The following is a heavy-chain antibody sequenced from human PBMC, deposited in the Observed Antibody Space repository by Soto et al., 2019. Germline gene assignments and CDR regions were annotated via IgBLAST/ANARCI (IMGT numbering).Heavy chain of an antibody. Sequence: PGESLKISCKGSGYSFTSYWIGWVRQMPGKGLEWMGTIYPGDSDTRYSPSFQGQVTISADKSISTAYLQWSSLKASDTAMYYCARHGDIVVVPSAYGGDYYYGMDVWGQGTTVTVSS. J-gene: IGHJ6*02. D-gene: IGHD2-2*01. CDR2: IYPGDSDT. CDR3: ARHGDIVVVPSAYGGDYYYGMDV. CDR1: GYSFTSYW. V-gene: IGHV5-51*01.